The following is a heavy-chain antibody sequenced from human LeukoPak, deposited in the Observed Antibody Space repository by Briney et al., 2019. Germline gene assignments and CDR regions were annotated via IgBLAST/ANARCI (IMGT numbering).Heavy chain of an antibody. D-gene: IGHD2-15*01. CDR3: ARGPRIREYCSGGSCSETRRGGATGDY. CDR2: INAGNGNT. V-gene: IGHV1-3*01. CDR1: GYTFTSYA. Sequence: ASVKVSCKASGYTFTSYAMHWVRQAPGQRLEWMGWINAGNGNTKYSQKFQGRVTMTRNTSISTAYMELSSLRSEDTAVYYCARGPRIREYCSGGSCSETRRGGATGDYWGQGTLVTVSS. J-gene: IGHJ4*02.